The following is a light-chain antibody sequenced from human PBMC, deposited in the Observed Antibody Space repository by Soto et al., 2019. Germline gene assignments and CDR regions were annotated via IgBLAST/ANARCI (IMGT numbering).Light chain of an antibody. Sequence: DIQLTQSPSSLSASVGDRVTITCRASQSIRSYLKWYQQKPVKAPKLLIYAASSLQSGVPSRFSSGGSGADIPLTSSSLPPEDVATYYWQQSYSPPLTFGRGTRLEIK. CDR3: QQSYSPPLT. J-gene: IGKJ5*01. V-gene: IGKV1-39*01. CDR1: QSIRSY. CDR2: AAS.